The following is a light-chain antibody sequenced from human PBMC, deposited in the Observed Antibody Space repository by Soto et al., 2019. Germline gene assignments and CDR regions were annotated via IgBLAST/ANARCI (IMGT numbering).Light chain of an antibody. Sequence: DIVMTQSPDSLAVSLGERATINCKSSQSVLYSSINKNYLAWYQQKPGQTPKLLIYWASTRESGVPDRFRGSGSGSGTDFTLTISSLQAEDVAVYYCQQYYSTPLTFGGGTKVEIK. J-gene: IGKJ4*01. CDR1: QSVLYSSINKNY. V-gene: IGKV4-1*01. CDR3: QQYYSTPLT. CDR2: WAS.